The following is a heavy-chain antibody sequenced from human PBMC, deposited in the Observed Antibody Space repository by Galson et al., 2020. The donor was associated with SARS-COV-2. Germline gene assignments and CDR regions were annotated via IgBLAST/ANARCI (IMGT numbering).Heavy chain of an antibody. CDR2: IFYSGFT. J-gene: IGHJ4*02. D-gene: IGHD1-26*01. V-gene: IGHV4-30-4*03. Sequence: SETLSLTCSVTGVSVSSDKSYWSWIRQHPEKGLEWIGYIFYSGFTYYSPSFKSRLTMSLDTSKNQFSLKLNAVTAADTAIYYCANGLGGDYWGPGTLVTVSS. CDR3: ANGLGGDY. CDR1: GVSVSSDKSY.